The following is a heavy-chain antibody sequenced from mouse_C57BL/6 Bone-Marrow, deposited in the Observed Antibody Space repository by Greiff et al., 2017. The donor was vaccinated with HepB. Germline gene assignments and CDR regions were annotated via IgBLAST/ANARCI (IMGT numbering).Heavy chain of an antibody. Sequence: QVQLQQSGPELVKPGASVKISCKASGYAFSSYWMHWVKQRPGQGLEWIGEIDPSDSYTNYNQKFKGKSTLTVDKSSSTAYMQLSSLTSEDSAVYYCARLDYGSSYGYWGQGTTLTVSS. CDR2: IDPSDSYT. D-gene: IGHD1-1*01. J-gene: IGHJ2*01. CDR3: ARLDYGSSYGY. V-gene: IGHV1-69*01. CDR1: GYAFSSYW.